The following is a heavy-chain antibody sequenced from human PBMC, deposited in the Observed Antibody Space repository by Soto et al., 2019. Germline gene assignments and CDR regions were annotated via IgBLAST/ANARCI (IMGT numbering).Heavy chain of an antibody. D-gene: IGHD6-13*01. CDR1: GGTFSSYA. CDR2: INPSGGST. V-gene: IGHV1-46*01. J-gene: IGHJ6*02. Sequence: GASVKVSCKASGGTFSSYAISWVRQAPGQGLEWMGIINPSGGSTSYAQKFQGRVTMTRDTSTSTVYMELSSLRSEDTAVYYCARGALSIAAAGINGMDVWGQGTTVTVSS. CDR3: ARGALSIAAAGINGMDV.